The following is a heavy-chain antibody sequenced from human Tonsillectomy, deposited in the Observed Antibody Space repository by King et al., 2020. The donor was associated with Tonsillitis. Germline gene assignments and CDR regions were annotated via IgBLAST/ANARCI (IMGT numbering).Heavy chain of an antibody. CDR3: ARRTGTWGFDY. V-gene: IGHV2-70*01. CDR1: GFSLRTPGMC. J-gene: IGHJ4*02. Sequence: ITLKESGPALVKPTQTLRLTCTFSGFSLRTPGMCVSWIRQPPGKALEWPPPIDWGDDKYYTTTLKTRLTISKDTSKNQLVLTMTNMDPVDTATYYCARRTGTWGFDYWGQGTLVTVSS. D-gene: IGHD1-1*01. CDR2: IDWGDDK.